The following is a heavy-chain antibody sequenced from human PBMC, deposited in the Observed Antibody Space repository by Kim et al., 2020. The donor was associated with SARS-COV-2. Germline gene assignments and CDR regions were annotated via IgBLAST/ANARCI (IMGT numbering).Heavy chain of an antibody. CDR3: AKPAIIGRFYDFDF. Sequence: AHSVKGRLTISRDNSKDPLYLQINNLRAEDTAVYYCAKPAIIGRFYDFDFWGQGTLVTVSS. V-gene: IGHV3-23*01. D-gene: IGHD1-20*01. J-gene: IGHJ4*02.